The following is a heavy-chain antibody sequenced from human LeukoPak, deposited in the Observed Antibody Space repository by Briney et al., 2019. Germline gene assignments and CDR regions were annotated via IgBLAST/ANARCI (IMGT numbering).Heavy chain of an antibody. CDR1: GFTFSSYS. CDR2: ISSSSSYI. D-gene: IGHD6-19*01. Sequence: PGGSLRLSCAASGFTFSSYSMTWVRQAPVKGLEWVSSISSSSSYIYYADSVKGRFTISRDNAKNSLYLQMNSLRAEDTAVYYCARDLSSVIAVEDYWGQGTLVTVSS. CDR3: ARDLSSVIAVEDY. J-gene: IGHJ4*02. V-gene: IGHV3-21*01.